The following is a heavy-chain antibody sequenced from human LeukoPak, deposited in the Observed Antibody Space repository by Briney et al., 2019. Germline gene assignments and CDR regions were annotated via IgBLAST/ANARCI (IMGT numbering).Heavy chain of an antibody. CDR2: INPNSGGT. D-gene: IGHD4-11*01. CDR1: GYTFTGYY. CDR3: ARGGGIDDYSNHGVDDY. J-gene: IGHJ4*02. Sequence: EASVKVSCKASGYTFTGYYMHWVRQAPGQGLEWMGRINPNSGGTNYAQKFQGRVTMTRDTSISTAYMELSRLRSDDTAVYYCARGGGIDDYSNHGVDDYWGQGTLVTVSS. V-gene: IGHV1-2*06.